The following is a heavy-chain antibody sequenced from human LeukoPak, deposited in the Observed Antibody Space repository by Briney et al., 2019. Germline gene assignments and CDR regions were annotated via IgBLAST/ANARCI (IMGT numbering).Heavy chain of an antibody. Sequence: ASVKVSCKASGGTFSSCAISWVRQAPGQGLEWMGGIIPIFGTANYAQKFQGRVTITADESTSTAYMELSSLRSEDTAVYYCARGLMAAAGAFDYWGQGTLVTVSS. V-gene: IGHV1-69*13. CDR3: ARGLMAAAGAFDY. J-gene: IGHJ4*02. D-gene: IGHD6-13*01. CDR2: IIPIFGTA. CDR1: GGTFSSCA.